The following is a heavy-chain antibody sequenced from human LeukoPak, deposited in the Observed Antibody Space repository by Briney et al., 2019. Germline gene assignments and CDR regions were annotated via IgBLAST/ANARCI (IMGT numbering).Heavy chain of an antibody. Sequence: GGSLRLSCAASGFTFSSYWMSWVRQAPRKGLEWVANIKGDGSEKYYVDSVKGRFTISRDNAKNSLYLQMNSLRAEDTAVYYCAREQRLQGVYYWGQGTLVTVSS. D-gene: IGHD3-10*01. CDR2: IKGDGSEK. J-gene: IGHJ4*02. CDR3: AREQRLQGVYY. CDR1: GFTFSSYW. V-gene: IGHV3-7*01.